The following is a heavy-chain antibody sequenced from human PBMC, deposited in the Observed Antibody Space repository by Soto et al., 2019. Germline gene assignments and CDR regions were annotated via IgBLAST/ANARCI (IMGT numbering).Heavy chain of an antibody. CDR3: TTFKGYDILTGPGDYYYYYYMDV. V-gene: IGHV3-15*01. Sequence: GGSLRLSCAASGFTFSNAWMSWVRQAPGKGLEWVGRIKSKTDGGTTDYAAPVKGRFTISRDDSKNTLYLQMNSLKTEDTAVYYCTTFKGYDILTGPGDYYYYYYMDVWGKGTTVTVSS. J-gene: IGHJ6*03. CDR1: GFTFSNAW. D-gene: IGHD3-9*01. CDR2: IKSKTDGGTT.